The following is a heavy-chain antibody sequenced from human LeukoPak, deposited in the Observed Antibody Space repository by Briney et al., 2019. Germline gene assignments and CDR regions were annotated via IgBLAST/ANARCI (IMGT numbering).Heavy chain of an antibody. CDR3: AREVVIFPDYYYYGMDV. D-gene: IGHD3-9*01. Sequence: GGSLRLSCAASGFIFSTYGMHWVRQAPGKGLEWVAVISYDGSNKYYADSVKGRFTISRDNSKNTLYLQMNSLRADDTAVYYCAREVVIFPDYYYYGMDVWGQGTTVTVSS. CDR1: GFIFSTYG. CDR2: ISYDGSNK. J-gene: IGHJ6*02. V-gene: IGHV3-30*03.